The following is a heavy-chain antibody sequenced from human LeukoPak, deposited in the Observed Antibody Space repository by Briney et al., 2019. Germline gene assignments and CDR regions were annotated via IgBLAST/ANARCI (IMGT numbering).Heavy chain of an antibody. D-gene: IGHD6-13*01. CDR1: GGSISSYY. CDR3: ARVSSSWYQDWYFDR. J-gene: IGHJ2*01. V-gene: IGHV4-59*12. CDR2: IYYSGST. Sequence: SETLSLTCTVSGGSISSYYWSWIRQPPGKGLEWIGYIYYSGSTNYNPSLKSRVTISVDTSKNQFSLKLTSATAADTAVYYCARVSSSWYQDWYFDRWGRGTLVTVSS.